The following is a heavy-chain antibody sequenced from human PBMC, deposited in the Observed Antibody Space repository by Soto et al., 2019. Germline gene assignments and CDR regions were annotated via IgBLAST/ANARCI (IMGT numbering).Heavy chain of an antibody. V-gene: IGHV3-9*01. CDR1: GFTFDDYA. D-gene: IGHD3-9*01. CDR3: AKGPDYDILTGYYSN. Sequence: SLRLSCAASGFTFDDYAMHWVRQAAGKGLEWVSGISWNSGSIGYADSVKGRFTISRDNAKNSLYLQMNSLRAEDTALYYCAKGPDYDILTGYYSNWGQGTLVTVSS. J-gene: IGHJ4*02. CDR2: ISWNSGSI.